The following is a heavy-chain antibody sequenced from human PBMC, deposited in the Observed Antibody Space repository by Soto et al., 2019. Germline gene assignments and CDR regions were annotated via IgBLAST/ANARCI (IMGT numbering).Heavy chain of an antibody. Sequence: EVQLLESGGGLVQPGGSRRLSCAASGFTFSSYAMSWVRQAPGKGLEWVSAISGSGGSTYYADSVKGRFTISRDNSKNTLYLQMNSLRAEDTAVYYCAKNRRGADLYYYYYMDVWGKGTTVTVSS. CDR1: GFTFSSYA. J-gene: IGHJ6*03. CDR2: ISGSGGST. D-gene: IGHD3-10*01. CDR3: AKNRRGADLYYYYYMDV. V-gene: IGHV3-23*01.